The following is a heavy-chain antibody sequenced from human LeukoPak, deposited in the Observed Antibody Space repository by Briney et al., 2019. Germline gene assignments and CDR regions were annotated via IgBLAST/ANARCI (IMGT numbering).Heavy chain of an antibody. CDR1: GYTFTSYG. J-gene: IGHJ5*02. V-gene: IGHV1-8*02. D-gene: IGHD6-19*01. CDR2: MNPNSGNT. CDR3: ARGVVAGFGFDP. Sequence: GASVKVSCKASGYTFTSYGISWVRQATGQGLEWMGWMNPNSGNTGYAQKFQGRVTMTRNTSISTAYMELSSLRSEDTAVYYCARGVVAGFGFDPWGQGTLVTVSS.